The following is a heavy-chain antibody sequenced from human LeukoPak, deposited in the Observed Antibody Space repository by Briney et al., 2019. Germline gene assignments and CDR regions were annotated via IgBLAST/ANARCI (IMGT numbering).Heavy chain of an antibody. J-gene: IGHJ4*02. Sequence: GSSVMVSCKVSGYIFHQLSMQWGRQAPGQGVGWRGGFNPEDGETFYAQEFPGRVNMTDDTSTDTAYMELSSLSYDDTAVYYCATDGAGDYLNHWGQGTLVTVPS. CDR3: ATDGAGDYLNH. V-gene: IGHV1-24*01. D-gene: IGHD4-17*01. CDR2: FNPEDGET. CDR1: GYIFHQLS.